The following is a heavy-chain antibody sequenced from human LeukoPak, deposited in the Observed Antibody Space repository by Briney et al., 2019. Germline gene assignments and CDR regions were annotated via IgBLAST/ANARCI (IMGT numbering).Heavy chain of an antibody. V-gene: IGHV3-30*19. Sequence: PGGSLRLSCAASGFTFSSYGMHWVRQAPGKGLEWVAVISYDGSNKYYADSVKGRFTISRDNSKNTLYLQMNSLRAEDTAVYYCAREDSSGYYLNWFDPWGQGTLVTVSS. CDR2: ISYDGSNK. D-gene: IGHD3-22*01. J-gene: IGHJ5*02. CDR3: AREDSSGYYLNWFDP. CDR1: GFTFSSYG.